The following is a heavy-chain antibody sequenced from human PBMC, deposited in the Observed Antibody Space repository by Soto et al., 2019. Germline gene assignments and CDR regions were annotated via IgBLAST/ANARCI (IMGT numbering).Heavy chain of an antibody. V-gene: IGHV3-21*01. J-gene: IGHJ4*02. Sequence: EVQLVESGGGLVKPGGSLRLSCAASGFTFSSYSMNWVRQAPGKGLEWVSSISSSSSYIYYADSVKGRFTISRDNAKNSLYLQMNSLRAADTAVYYCARDRGGGYSDYWGQGTLVTVSS. D-gene: IGHD6-13*01. CDR2: ISSSSSYI. CDR3: ARDRGGGYSDY. CDR1: GFTFSSYS.